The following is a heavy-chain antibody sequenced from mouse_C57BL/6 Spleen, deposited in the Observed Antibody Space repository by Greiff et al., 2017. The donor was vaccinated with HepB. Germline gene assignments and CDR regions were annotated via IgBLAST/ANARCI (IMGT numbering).Heavy chain of an antibody. V-gene: IGHV2-9-1*01. D-gene: IGHD1-1*01. CDR2: IWTGGGT. CDR3: ARGPITTVVATRNYAMDY. CDR1: GFSLTSYA. Sequence: VQLQESGPGLVAPSQSLSITCTVSGFSLTSYAISWVRQPPGKGLEWLGVIWTGGGTNYNSALKSRLSISKDNSKSQVFLKMNSLQTDDTARYYCARGPITTVVATRNYAMDYWGQGTSVTVSS. J-gene: IGHJ4*01.